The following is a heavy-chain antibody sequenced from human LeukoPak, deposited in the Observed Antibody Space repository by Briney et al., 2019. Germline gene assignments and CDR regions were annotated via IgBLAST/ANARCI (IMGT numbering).Heavy chain of an antibody. J-gene: IGHJ4*02. D-gene: IGHD3-16*01. V-gene: IGHV3-23*01. CDR3: ARGQSAVEFGGHCGY. Sequence: GGSLRLSCAASGFTFSTYGMSWVRQAPGKGLEWVSAISGSGGSTYYADSVKGRFTISRDNSKNTLYLQMNSLRAEDTAVYYCARGQSAVEFGGHCGYWGQGTLVTVSS. CDR1: GFTFSTYG. CDR2: ISGSGGST.